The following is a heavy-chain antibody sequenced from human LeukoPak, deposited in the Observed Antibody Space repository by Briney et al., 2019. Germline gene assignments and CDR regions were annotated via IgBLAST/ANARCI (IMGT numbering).Heavy chain of an antibody. CDR1: NDYISDYC. D-gene: IGHD2-21*01. CDR2: VSQGNT. J-gene: IGHJ4*02. CDR3: ARQGSDNYFDA. V-gene: IGHV4-4*07. Sequence: MASETLSRTCILSNDYISDYCWGWIRQPAGKGLEWSVRVSQGNTNYNPSLMGRVSMSAQPSKNQVSLKLRSATSADTALYYCARQGSDNYFDAWGLGILVTVSS.